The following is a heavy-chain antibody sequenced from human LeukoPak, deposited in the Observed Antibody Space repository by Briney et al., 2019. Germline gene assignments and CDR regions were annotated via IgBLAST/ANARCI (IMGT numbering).Heavy chain of an antibody. CDR1: GYTFTSSD. CDR2: MNPNSGHT. J-gene: IGHJ5*02. V-gene: IGHV1-8*01. Sequence: ASVKVSCKASGYTFTSSDINWVRQATGQGLEWMGWMNPNSGHTGYAQKVQGRVTMTRNTSISTAYMELSSLRSEDTAVYFCARAQGSNWFGPWGQGTLATVSS. CDR3: ARAQGSNWFGP. D-gene: IGHD6-19*01.